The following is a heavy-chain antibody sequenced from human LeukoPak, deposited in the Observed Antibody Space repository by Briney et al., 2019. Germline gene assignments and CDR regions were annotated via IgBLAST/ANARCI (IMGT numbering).Heavy chain of an antibody. CDR1: GFTYCSSY. Sequence: GGSLRLSCAASGFTYCSSYMIWGRQAPGKGLEWVSVIYSGGSTYYADSVKGRFTISRDNSKNTLYLQMNSLRAEDTAVYYCAKDGSTGYYFLDYWGQGTLVTVSS. CDR2: IYSGGST. J-gene: IGHJ4*02. V-gene: IGHV3-53*01. D-gene: IGHD3-9*01. CDR3: AKDGSTGYYFLDY.